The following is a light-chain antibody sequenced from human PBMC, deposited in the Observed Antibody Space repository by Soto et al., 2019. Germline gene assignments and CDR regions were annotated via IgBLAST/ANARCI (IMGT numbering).Light chain of an antibody. CDR3: SSFSSSRAYV. Sequence: QSVLTQPASVSGSPGQSITISCTGTSSDVGGYNYVSWYQQHPGKAPKLIIHEVSNRPSGVSYRFSGSKSDNTASLTISGLQPEDEADYYCSSFSSSRAYVFGTGTEVTVL. V-gene: IGLV2-14*01. CDR1: SSDVGGYNY. J-gene: IGLJ1*01. CDR2: EVS.